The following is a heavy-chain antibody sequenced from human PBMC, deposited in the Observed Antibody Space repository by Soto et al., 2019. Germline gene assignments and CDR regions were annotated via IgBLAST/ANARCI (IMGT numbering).Heavy chain of an antibody. V-gene: IGHV4-4*02. J-gene: IGHJ4*02. Sequence: QVQLQESGPVLVKPSGTLSLTCAVSGGSISSSNWWTWVRQPPGKGLEWVGEIYHSGSTNYNPSLKSRVTISKDNSKNQFSLKLSSVTAADTAVYYCATRATYSYDSSGFYWGQGTLVTVSS. D-gene: IGHD3-22*01. CDR3: ATRATYSYDSSGFY. CDR2: IYHSGST. CDR1: GGSISSSNW.